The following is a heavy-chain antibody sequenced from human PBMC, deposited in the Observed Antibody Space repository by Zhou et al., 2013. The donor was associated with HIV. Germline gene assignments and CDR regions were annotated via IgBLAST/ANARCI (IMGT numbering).Heavy chain of an antibody. D-gene: IGHD2-2*01. V-gene: IGHV4-59*11. CDR2: THYSGST. CDR1: GGSISSHY. Sequence: QVQLQESGPGLVKPSETLSPTCTVSGGSISSHYWSWIRQPPGKGLEWIGYTHYSGSTNYNPSLKSRVTISVDTSKNQFSLKLSSVTAADTAVYYCARWRMDCSSTSCYWGRFDIWGQGTMVTVSS. CDR3: ARWRMDCSSTSCYWGRFDI. J-gene: IGHJ3*02.